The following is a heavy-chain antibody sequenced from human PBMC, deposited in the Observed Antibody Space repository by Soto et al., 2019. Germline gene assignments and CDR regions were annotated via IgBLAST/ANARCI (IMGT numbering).Heavy chain of an antibody. CDR1: GFTFSSYA. CDR2: ISGSGGST. Sequence: GGSLRLSCAASGFTFSSYAMSWVRQAPGKGLEWVSAISGSGGSTYYADSVKGRFTISRDNSMNTLYLQMNSLRAEDAAVYYCAKDALYSSSWYVYFDYWGQGTLVTVSS. D-gene: IGHD6-13*01. V-gene: IGHV3-23*01. CDR3: AKDALYSSSWYVYFDY. J-gene: IGHJ4*02.